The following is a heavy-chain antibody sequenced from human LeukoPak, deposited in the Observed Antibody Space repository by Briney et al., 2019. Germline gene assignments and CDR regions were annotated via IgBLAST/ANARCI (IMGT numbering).Heavy chain of an antibody. CDR2: ISYDGSNK. V-gene: IGHV3-30-3*01. CDR3: AREGGSYPALYYFDY. D-gene: IGHD1-26*01. Sequence: PGGSLRLSCAASGFTFSSYAMHWVRQAPGKGLEWVAVISYDGSNKYYADSVKGRITISRDNSKNTLYLQMNSLRAEDTAVYYCAREGGSYPALYYFDYWGQGTLVTVSS. J-gene: IGHJ4*02. CDR1: GFTFSSYA.